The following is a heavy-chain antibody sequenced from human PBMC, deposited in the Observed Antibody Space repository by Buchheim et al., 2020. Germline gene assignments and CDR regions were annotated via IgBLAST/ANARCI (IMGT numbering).Heavy chain of an antibody. CDR2: ISGRGHKT. CDR3: AKDSGSSGYYYGGDY. D-gene: IGHD3-22*01. CDR1: GFTFSSYA. Sequence: EVQLLESGGDLIQPGESLRLSCAASGFTFSSYAMSWVRQAPGKGLEWVSGISGRGHKTYYADSVKGRFTISRDNSDNTLFLQMNSLRAEDTAVYFCAKDSGSSGYYYGGDYWGQGTL. J-gene: IGHJ4*02. V-gene: IGHV3-23*01.